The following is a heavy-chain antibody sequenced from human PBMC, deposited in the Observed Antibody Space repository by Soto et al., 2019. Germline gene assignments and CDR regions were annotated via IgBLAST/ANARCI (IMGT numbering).Heavy chain of an antibody. CDR3: ARVVKAGDYGDYGKYYFDY. J-gene: IGHJ4*01. CDR2: ISAYSGNR. CDR1: GYTFAYYE. D-gene: IGHD4-17*01. V-gene: IGHV1-18*04. Sequence: QVQLVQSGAEVKKPGASVKVSCKASGYTFAYYEITWVRQAPGQGLEWMGWISAYSGNRNYAQKLQGRLTMTTDTSTNTASMELRSLTSDDTAVYYCARVVKAGDYGDYGKYYFDYSGHGTLVTVSS.